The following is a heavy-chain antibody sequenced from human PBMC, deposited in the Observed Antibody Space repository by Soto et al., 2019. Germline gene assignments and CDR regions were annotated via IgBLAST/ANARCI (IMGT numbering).Heavy chain of an antibody. V-gene: IGHV4-34*01. CDR2: INHSGST. J-gene: IGHJ6*02. CDR1: GGSFSGYY. D-gene: IGHD3-3*01. CDR3: ARLQTVFPTPHPSWPSTDYGMDV. Sequence: PSETLSLTCAVYGGSFSGYYWSWIRQPPGKGLEWIGEINHSGSTNYNPSLKSRVTISVDTSKNQFSLKLSSVTATDTAVYYCARLQTVFPTPHPSWPSTDYGMDVWGQGTKVTVSS.